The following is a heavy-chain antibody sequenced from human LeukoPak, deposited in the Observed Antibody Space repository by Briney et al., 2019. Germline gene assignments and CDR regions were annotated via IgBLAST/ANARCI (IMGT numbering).Heavy chain of an antibody. J-gene: IGHJ4*02. Sequence: GGSLRLSCAASGFNLGTYWMHWVRQAPGKGLVWVSRISYDGSNANYADFVKGRFTISRDNAKNTLYLQMNSLRVEDTAVYYCARDLAWGAFDYWGQGTLVTVSS. CDR3: ARDLAWGAFDY. CDR2: ISYDGSNA. V-gene: IGHV3-74*01. CDR1: GFNLGTYW. D-gene: IGHD7-27*01.